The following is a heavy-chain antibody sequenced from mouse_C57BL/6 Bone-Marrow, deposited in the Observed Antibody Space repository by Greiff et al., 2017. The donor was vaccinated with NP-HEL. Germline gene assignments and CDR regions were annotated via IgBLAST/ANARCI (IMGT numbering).Heavy chain of an antibody. V-gene: IGHV1-59*01. J-gene: IGHJ2*01. D-gene: IGHD2-3*01. CDR1: GYTFTSYW. Sequence: QVRLQQPGAELVRPGTSVKLSCKASGYTFTSYWMHWVKQRPGQGLEWIGVIDPSDSYTNYNQKFKGKATLTVDTSSSTAYMQLSSLTSEDSAVYYCARYPLYDGYYVYVDYWGQGTTLTVSS. CDR2: IDPSDSYT. CDR3: ARYPLYDGYYVYVDY.